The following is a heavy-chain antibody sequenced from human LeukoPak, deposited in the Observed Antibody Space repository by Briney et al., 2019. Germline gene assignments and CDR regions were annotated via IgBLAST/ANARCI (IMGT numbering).Heavy chain of an antibody. V-gene: IGHV4-34*01. CDR2: INHSGST. Sequence: PSETLSLTCAVYGGSFSGYYWSWLRQPPGKGLEWIGEINHSGSTNYNPSLKSRVTISVDTSKNQFSLKLSSVTAADTAVYYCARGQRGMATIFLGRWGQGTLVTVSS. CDR3: ARGQRGMATIFLGR. D-gene: IGHD5-24*01. J-gene: IGHJ5*02. CDR1: GGSFSGYY.